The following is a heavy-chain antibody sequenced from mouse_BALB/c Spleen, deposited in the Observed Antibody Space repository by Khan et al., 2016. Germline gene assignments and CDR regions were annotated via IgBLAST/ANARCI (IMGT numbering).Heavy chain of an antibody. CDR3: SGDSSGYPSYALGY. CDR2: ISTYSGYT. CDR1: GYTFTDYA. Sequence: QVQLQQSGPELVRPGVSVKISCKGSGYTFTDYAMHWVKQSHAKSLEWIGGISTYSGYTNYNQKFKGKATMTVDKSSTTAYMELARFTSDDSGTDYCSGDSSGYPSYALGYWGQGNSDTVST. D-gene: IGHD3-2*01. J-gene: IGHJ4*01. V-gene: IGHV1S137*01.